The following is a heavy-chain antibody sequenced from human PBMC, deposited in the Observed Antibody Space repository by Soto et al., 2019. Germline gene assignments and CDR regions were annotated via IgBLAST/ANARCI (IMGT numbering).Heavy chain of an antibody. Sequence: QVQLVQSGAEVKKPGASVKVSCKASGYTFTSYAMHWVRQAPGQRLEWMGWINAGNGNTKYSQKFQGRVTITRDTSASTAYMELSSLRSEDTAVDFCACGYPGNLPSIWGQGTMVTVSS. V-gene: IGHV1-3*01. J-gene: IGHJ3*02. CDR2: INAGNGNT. CDR1: GYTFTSYA. CDR3: ACGYPGNLPSI. D-gene: IGHD3-16*02.